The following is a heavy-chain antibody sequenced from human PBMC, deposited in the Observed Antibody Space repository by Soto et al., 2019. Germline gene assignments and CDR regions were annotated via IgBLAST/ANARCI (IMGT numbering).Heavy chain of an antibody. CDR3: ARRSSGWYFDY. J-gene: IGHJ4*02. D-gene: IGHD6-19*01. CDR1: GFTFSSYA. V-gene: IGHV3-23*01. Sequence: EVQLLESGGGLVQPGGSLRLSCAASGFTFSSYAMSWVRQAPGKGLEWVSVISGSGGSTYYADSVKGRFTISRDNSKNTLYLQMNSLRAVDTAVSYCARRSSGWYFDYWGQGPLVTVSS. CDR2: ISGSGGST.